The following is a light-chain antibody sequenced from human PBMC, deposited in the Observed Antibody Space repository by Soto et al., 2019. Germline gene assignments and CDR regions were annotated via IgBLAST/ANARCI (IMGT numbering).Light chain of an antibody. V-gene: IGKV1-17*03. CDR3: QQHAAYPRD. Sequence: DIQVTQSPSAVSAAVGDRVTITCRTSQDISNRLGWFQQRPGKAPKRLISSASTLETGVPSRFSGTGSGTEFTLTISSLQPEDFATYYCQQHAAYPRDFGQGTKVEMK. J-gene: IGKJ1*01. CDR2: SAS. CDR1: QDISNR.